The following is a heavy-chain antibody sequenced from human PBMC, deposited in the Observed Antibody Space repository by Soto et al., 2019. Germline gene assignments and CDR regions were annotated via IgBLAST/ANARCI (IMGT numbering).Heavy chain of an antibody. CDR2: ISGSGDSP. Sequence: PGGSLRLSCAASGFSFSTYTMSWVRRAPGKGLEWVSTISGSGDSPSYADSVQGRFTISRDNPKRALYLQMNNLRAEDTAMYYCEKARCSTSNCYVPDYWGQGTLVTVSS. D-gene: IGHD2-2*01. CDR3: EKARCSTSNCYVPDY. CDR1: GFSFSTYT. J-gene: IGHJ4*02. V-gene: IGHV3-23*01.